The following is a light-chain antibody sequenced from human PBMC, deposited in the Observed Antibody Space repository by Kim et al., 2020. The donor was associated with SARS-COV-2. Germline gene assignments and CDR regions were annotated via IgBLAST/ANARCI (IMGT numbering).Light chain of an antibody. CDR1: SLRSYY. J-gene: IGLJ2*01. CDR2: GKN. V-gene: IGLV3-19*01. CDR3: NSRDSSGPVV. Sequence: SSELTQDPAVSVALGQTVRITCQGDSLRSYYASWYQQKPGQAPVLVIYGKNNRPSEIPDRFSGSSSGNTASLTITGAQAEDEADYYCNSRDSSGPVVFGGGTKVNVL.